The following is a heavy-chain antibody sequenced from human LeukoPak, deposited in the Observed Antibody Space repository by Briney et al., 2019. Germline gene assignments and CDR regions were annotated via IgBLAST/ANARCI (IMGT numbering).Heavy chain of an antibody. D-gene: IGHD3-16*01. CDR2: ISYDGSNK. CDR1: GFTFSSYG. CDR3: ARDHLGGMDV. Sequence: PGGSLRLSCAASGFTFSSYGMHWVRQAPGKGLEWVAVISYDGSNKYYADSVKGRFTISRDNAKNSLYLQMKSLRAEDTAVYYCARDHLGGMDVWGQGTTVTVSS. J-gene: IGHJ6*02. V-gene: IGHV3-30*03.